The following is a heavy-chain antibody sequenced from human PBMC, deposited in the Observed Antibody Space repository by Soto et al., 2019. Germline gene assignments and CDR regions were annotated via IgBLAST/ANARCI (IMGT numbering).Heavy chain of an antibody. CDR2: TYYRSKWYN. CDR3: ARGAYSSSSAFWFDP. Sequence: SQTLSLTCAISGDSVSSNSAAWNCIRQSPSRGLEWLGRTYYRSKWYNDYAVSVKSRITINPDTSKNQFSLQLNSVTHEATAVYYCARGAYSSSSAFWFDPWGQGTLVTVSS. CDR1: GDSVSSNSAA. D-gene: IGHD6-6*01. J-gene: IGHJ5*02. V-gene: IGHV6-1*01.